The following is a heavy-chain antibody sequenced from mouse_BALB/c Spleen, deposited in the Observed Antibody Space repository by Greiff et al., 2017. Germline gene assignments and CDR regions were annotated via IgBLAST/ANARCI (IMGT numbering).Heavy chain of an antibody. Sequence: EVQLVESGGDLVKPGGSLKLSCAASGFTFSSYGMSWVRQTPDKRLEWVATISSGGSYTYYPDSVKGRFTISRDNAKNTLYLQMSSLKSEDTAMYYCARGYGYDDYYAMDYWGQGTSVTVSS. CDR3: ARGYGYDDYYAMDY. CDR2: ISSGGSYT. CDR1: GFTFSSYG. V-gene: IGHV5-6*01. D-gene: IGHD2-2*01. J-gene: IGHJ4*01.